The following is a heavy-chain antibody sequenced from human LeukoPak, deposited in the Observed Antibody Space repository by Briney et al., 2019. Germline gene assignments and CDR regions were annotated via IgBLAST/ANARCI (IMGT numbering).Heavy chain of an antibody. Sequence: QPGGSLRLSCAASGFTFSHFWMSWVRQAPGKGLEWVAYIKQDGSEKNYVDSVKGRFTISRDNIKNSLFLQMNSLRAEDTAVYHCVRDGYSSGRYGTVFDYWGQGTLVTVSS. V-gene: IGHV3-7*01. CDR1: GFTFSHFW. CDR2: IKQDGSEK. J-gene: IGHJ4*02. D-gene: IGHD6-19*01. CDR3: VRDGYSSGRYGTVFDY.